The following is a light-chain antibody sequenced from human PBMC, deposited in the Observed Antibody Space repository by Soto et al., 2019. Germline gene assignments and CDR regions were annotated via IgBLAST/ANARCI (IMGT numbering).Light chain of an antibody. CDR1: SRDVGNYNF. Sequence: QSALTQPASVSGSPGQSITASCTGTSRDVGNYNFVSWYQQHPGKAPKVIIYDVSNRPSGVPDRFSASKSGNTASLTISGLQTEDEAVYFCSSYTSGSVLFGGGTKVTVL. CDR3: SSYTSGSVL. V-gene: IGLV2-14*01. CDR2: DVS. J-gene: IGLJ3*02.